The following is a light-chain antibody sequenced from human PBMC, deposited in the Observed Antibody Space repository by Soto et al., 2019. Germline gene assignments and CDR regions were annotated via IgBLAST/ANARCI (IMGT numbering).Light chain of an antibody. J-gene: IGLJ1*01. V-gene: IGLV2-14*03. CDR1: SSDVGGYNY. CDR3: SPYTSSSTRV. Sequence: QSALTQPASVSGSPGQSITISCTGISSDVGGYNYVSWYQHHPGKAPKLLIYDVSNGPSGVSNRFFGSKSGNTASLTISGLQPEDEADYYCSPYTSSSTRVFGTGTKVTVL. CDR2: DVS.